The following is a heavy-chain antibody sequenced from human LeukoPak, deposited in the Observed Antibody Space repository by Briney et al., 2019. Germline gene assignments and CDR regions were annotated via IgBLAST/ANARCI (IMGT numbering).Heavy chain of an antibody. CDR3: ARGDTSGYYYRFFDY. CDR1: GFTFSNYW. Sequence: GGSLRLSCAASGFTFSNYWMSWVRQAPGKGLEWVANIKQDGSGIYYVDSVEGRFTISRDNAKNSLYLQMNSLRAEDTAVYYCARGDTSGYYYRFFDYWGQGTLVTVSS. D-gene: IGHD3-22*01. CDR2: IKQDGSGI. J-gene: IGHJ4*02. V-gene: IGHV3-7*01.